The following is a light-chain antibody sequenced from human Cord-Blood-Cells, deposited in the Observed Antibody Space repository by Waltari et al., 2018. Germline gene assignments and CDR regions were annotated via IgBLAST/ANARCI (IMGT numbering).Light chain of an antibody. CDR3: SSYTSSSTLV. CDR2: EVS. Sequence: QSALTQPASVSGSPGQSITISCPGTSSDVGGYNYVSWYQQHPGKAPKLMIYEVSNRPSGVYNLFSGSKAGNTASLNISGLQAEDVADYYCSSYTSSSTLVFGGGTKLTVL. CDR1: SSDVGGYNY. V-gene: IGLV2-14*01. J-gene: IGLJ2*01.